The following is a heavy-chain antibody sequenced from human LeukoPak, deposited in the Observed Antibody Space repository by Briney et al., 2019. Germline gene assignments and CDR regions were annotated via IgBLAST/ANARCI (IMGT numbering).Heavy chain of an antibody. J-gene: IGHJ4*02. D-gene: IGHD3/OR15-3a*01. V-gene: IGHV4-39*01. CDR3: ARQTGSGLFTLP. CDR2: IYYTGNT. CDR1: DESFSTYY. Sequence: PSETLSLTCDVNDESFSTYYWGWIRQPPGKGLEWIGSIYYTGNTYYNASLKSQVTISIDTSKNQISLRLTSVTATDTAMYYCARQTGSGLFTLPGGQGTLVTVSS.